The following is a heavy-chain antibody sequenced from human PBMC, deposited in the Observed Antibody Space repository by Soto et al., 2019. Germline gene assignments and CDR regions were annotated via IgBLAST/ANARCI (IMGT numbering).Heavy chain of an antibody. J-gene: IGHJ2*01. Sequence: QVHLVQSGTAVKKPGSSVKVSCKTSGGSFSNYAFNWVRQAPGQGLEWMGGIIPIFGTPTYAQKFQDRLNITADRSTATVYMELTSLRSDDTATFFCARYTEGTRIATIVDWYFELWGRGNLVIVA. CDR3: ARYTEGTRIATIVDWYFEL. CDR2: IIPIFGTP. V-gene: IGHV1-69*06. D-gene: IGHD2-15*01. CDR1: GGSFSNYA.